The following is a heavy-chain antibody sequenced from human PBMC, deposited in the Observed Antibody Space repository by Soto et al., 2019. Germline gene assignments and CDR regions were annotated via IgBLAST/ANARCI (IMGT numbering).Heavy chain of an antibody. CDR3: PRGLLFTAALDI. CDR1: GGTLSSYA. CDR2: IIPIFGTA. V-gene: IGHV1-69*06. D-gene: IGHD2-21*02. J-gene: IGHJ3*02. Sequence: QVQLVQSGAEVKKPGSSVKVSCKASGGTLSSYAISWVRQAPGQGLEWMGGIIPIFGTANYAQKFQGRVTISADKSTSTAYMELSSLRSEDTAVYYCPRGLLFTAALDIWGQGTMVTVSS.